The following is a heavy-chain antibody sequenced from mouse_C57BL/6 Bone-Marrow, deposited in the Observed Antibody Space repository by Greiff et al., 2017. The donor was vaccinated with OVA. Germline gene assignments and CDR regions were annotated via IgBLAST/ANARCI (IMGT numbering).Heavy chain of an antibody. V-gene: IGHV5-17*01. Sequence: EVMLVESGGGLVKPGGSLKLSCAASGFTFSDYGMHWVRQAPEKGLEWVAYISSGSSTIYYADTVKGRFTISRDNAKNTLFLQMTSLRSEDTAMYYCARGYYGSSHYCAMDYWGQGTSVTVSS. D-gene: IGHD1-1*01. CDR2: ISSGSSTI. CDR3: ARGYYGSSHYCAMDY. CDR1: GFTFSDYG. J-gene: IGHJ4*01.